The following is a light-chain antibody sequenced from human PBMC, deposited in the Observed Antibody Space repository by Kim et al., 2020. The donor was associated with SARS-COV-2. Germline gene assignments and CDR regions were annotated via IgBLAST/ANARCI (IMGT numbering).Light chain of an antibody. CDR2: TNN. V-gene: IGLV1-47*02. CDR1: SSNIGTNY. Sequence: ELTQPPSASGTPGQRVTISCSGSSSNIGTNYVNWYQQLPGTAPKLLIYTNNLRRSGVPDRFSGSKSGASASLAISGLRSEDEADYICASWDDSLSGPVFGGGTQLTVL. J-gene: IGLJ3*02. CDR3: ASWDDSLSGPV.